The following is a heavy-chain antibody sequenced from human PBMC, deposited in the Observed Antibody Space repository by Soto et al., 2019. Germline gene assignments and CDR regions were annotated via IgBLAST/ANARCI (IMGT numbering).Heavy chain of an antibody. CDR1: GFTFSNYG. CDR2: INPRGIDT. CDR3: AKGGAYFYDDCTRAY. Sequence: EEQVLESGGGSAQPGGSLRLSCAASGFTFSNYGMTWVRQAPGKGLEWVSSINPRGIDTKYADSVKGRFTIARDNSKNMMYLQISNLRAEETVVYYCAKGGAYFYDDCTRAYWGQGTLVTVSS. D-gene: IGHD2-21*02. J-gene: IGHJ4*02. V-gene: IGHV3-23*01.